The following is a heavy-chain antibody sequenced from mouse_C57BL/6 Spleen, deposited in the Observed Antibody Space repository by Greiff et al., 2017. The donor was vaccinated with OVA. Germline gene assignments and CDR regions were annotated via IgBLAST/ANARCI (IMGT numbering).Heavy chain of an antibody. CDR2: INPYNGGT. J-gene: IGHJ4*01. D-gene: IGHD1-1*01. CDR3: AREEDYYGSSYDYAMDY. V-gene: IGHV1-19*01. Sequence: DVKLQESGPVLVKPGASVKMSCKASGYTFTDYYMNWVKQSHGKSLEWIGVINPYNGGTSYNQKFKGKATLTVDKSSSTAYMELNSLTSEDSAVYYCAREEDYYGSSYDYAMDYWGQGTSVTVSS. CDR1: GYTFTDYY.